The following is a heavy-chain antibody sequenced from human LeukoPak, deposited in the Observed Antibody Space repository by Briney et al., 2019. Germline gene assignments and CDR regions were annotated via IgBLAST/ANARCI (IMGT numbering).Heavy chain of an antibody. CDR2: ISSSGAGI. D-gene: IGHD5-24*01. CDR3: VKRGRRDDYNFDY. Sequence: PGGSLRLSCAASGFTFSSYGMSWVRQAPGKGLEWVSVISSSGAGIYYADSVKGRFSISRDNTKNTLYLEMNSLRVEDTAVYYCVKRGRRDDYNFDYWGQGTLVTVSS. CDR1: GFTFSSYG. J-gene: IGHJ4*02. V-gene: IGHV3-23*01.